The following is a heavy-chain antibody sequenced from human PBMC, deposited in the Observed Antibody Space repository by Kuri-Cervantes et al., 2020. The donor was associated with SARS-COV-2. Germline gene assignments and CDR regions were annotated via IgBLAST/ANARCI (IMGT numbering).Heavy chain of an antibody. J-gene: IGHJ4*02. CDR2: ISSSSSYT. Sequence: GGSLRLSCAASGLTFSDYYMSWIRQAPGKGLEWVSYISSSSSYTNYADSVKGRFTISRDNAKNSLYLRMNSLRAEDTAVYYCARGQQLIDYWGQGTLVTVSS. CDR1: GLTFSDYY. D-gene: IGHD6-13*01. CDR3: ARGQQLIDY. V-gene: IGHV3-11*03.